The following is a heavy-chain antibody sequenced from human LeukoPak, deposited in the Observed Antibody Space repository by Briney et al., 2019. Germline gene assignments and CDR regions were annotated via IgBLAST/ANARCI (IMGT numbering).Heavy chain of an antibody. CDR2: IKQDGSEK. Sequence: HPGGSLRLSCAASGFTFSSYWMSWVRQAPGKGLEWVANIKQDGSEKYYVDSVKGRFTISRDNAKNSLYLQMNSLRAEDTAVYYCARDTSPKLGICDYWGQGTLVTVSS. CDR1: GFTFSSYW. D-gene: IGHD7-27*01. J-gene: IGHJ4*02. CDR3: ARDTSPKLGICDY. V-gene: IGHV3-7*01.